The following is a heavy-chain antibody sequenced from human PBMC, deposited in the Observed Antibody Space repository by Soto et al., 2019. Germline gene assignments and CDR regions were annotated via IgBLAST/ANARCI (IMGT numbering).Heavy chain of an antibody. CDR1: GCSISSSSYY. Sequence: PSETLSLTCTVSGCSISSSSYYWGWIRQPPGKGLEWIGSIYYSGSTYYNPSLKSRVTISVDTSKNQFSLKLSSVTAADTAVYYCASNSGGPYYYDSSGYQFYYYGMDVWGQGTTVTVSS. J-gene: IGHJ6*02. D-gene: IGHD3-22*01. CDR2: IYYSGST. V-gene: IGHV4-39*01. CDR3: ASNSGGPYYYDSSGYQFYYYGMDV.